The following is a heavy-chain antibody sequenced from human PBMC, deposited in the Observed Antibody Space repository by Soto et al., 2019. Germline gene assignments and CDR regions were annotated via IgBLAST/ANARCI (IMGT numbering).Heavy chain of an antibody. J-gene: IGHJ4*01. CDR2: ITWNSGTI. CDR3: GNDVNRGDSGAREY. CDR1: GFTFSTYW. V-gene: IGHV3-9*01. Sequence: PGGSLRLSCAPSGFTFSTYWMSWVRQSPGKGLEWVSGITWNSGTIGYADSVKCRFTISRDNAKNSLYLQMNSLRAEDTALSYRGNDVNRGDSGAREYWGRGTMV. D-gene: IGHD1-26*01.